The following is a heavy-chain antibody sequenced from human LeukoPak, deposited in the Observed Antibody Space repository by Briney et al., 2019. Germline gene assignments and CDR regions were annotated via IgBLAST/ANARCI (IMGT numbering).Heavy chain of an antibody. D-gene: IGHD1-14*01. CDR1: GGSISSSSYY. J-gene: IGHJ6*03. CDR3: ATRRGENNHYYHPYCYYMDV. V-gene: IGHV4-39*01. Sequence: SETLSLTCTVSGGSISSSSYYWGWIRQPPGKGLEWIGSIYYSGSTYYNPSLKSRVTISVDTSKNQFSLKLSSVTAADTAVYYCATRRGENNHYYHPYCYYMDVWGKGTTVTVSS. CDR2: IYYSGST.